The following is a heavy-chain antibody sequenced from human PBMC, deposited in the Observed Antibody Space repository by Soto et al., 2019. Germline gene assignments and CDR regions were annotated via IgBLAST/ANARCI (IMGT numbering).Heavy chain of an antibody. D-gene: IGHD1-26*01. Sequence: QVQLVQSGAEVKKPGSSVKVSCKASGGTFSSYAISWVRQAPGQGLEWMGGIIPIFGTANYAQKFQGRVTRTADEYTSTAFMEMSSLSSEDTAVYYCAREHSGVGATLYDYYGMDVWGQGTTVTVSS. CDR3: AREHSGVGATLYDYYGMDV. V-gene: IGHV1-69*12. CDR2: IIPIFGTA. J-gene: IGHJ6*02. CDR1: GGTFSSYA.